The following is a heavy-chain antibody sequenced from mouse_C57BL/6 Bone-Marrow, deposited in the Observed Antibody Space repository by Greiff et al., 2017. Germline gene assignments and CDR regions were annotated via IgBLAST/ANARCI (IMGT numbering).Heavy chain of an antibody. CDR3: ARREDYYGSSRYWYFDV. V-gene: IGHV5-2*01. Sequence: EVHLVESGGGLVQPGESLKLSCESNEYEFPSHDMSWVRKTPGKRLELVAAINSDGGSTYYPDTMERRFIISRDNTKKTLYLQMSSLRSEDTALYYCARREDYYGSSRYWYFDVWGTGTTVTVSS. CDR1: EYEFPSHD. CDR2: INSDGGST. J-gene: IGHJ1*03. D-gene: IGHD1-1*01.